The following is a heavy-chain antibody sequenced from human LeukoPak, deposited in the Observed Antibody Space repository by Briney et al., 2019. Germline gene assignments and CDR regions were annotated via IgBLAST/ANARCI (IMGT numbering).Heavy chain of an antibody. CDR3: ATEGSPPY. V-gene: IGHV3-48*03. D-gene: IGHD3-10*01. CDR2: ISSSGTTV. Sequence: PGGSLRLSFAASGFTFISYEMNWVCQAPGKGLERSSHISSSGTTVYYADSVKGRFTISRDNAKNSLYLQMNSLSAEDTAIYYCATEGSPPYWGQGTLVTVSS. J-gene: IGHJ4*01. CDR1: GFTFISYE.